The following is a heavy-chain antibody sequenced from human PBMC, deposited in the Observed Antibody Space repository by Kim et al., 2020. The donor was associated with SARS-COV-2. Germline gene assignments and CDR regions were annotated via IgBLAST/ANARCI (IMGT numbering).Heavy chain of an antibody. CDR1: GGTFSSYA. D-gene: IGHD2-15*01. CDR3: ARDGEGYCSGGSCYSNWFDP. V-gene: IGHV1-69*13. J-gene: IGHJ5*02. CDR2: IIPIFGTA. Sequence: SVKVSCKASGGTFSSYAISWVRQAPGQGLEWMGGIIPIFGTANYAQKFQGRVTITADESTSTAYMELSSLRSEDTAVYYCARDGEGYCSGGSCYSNWFDPWGQGTLVTVSS.